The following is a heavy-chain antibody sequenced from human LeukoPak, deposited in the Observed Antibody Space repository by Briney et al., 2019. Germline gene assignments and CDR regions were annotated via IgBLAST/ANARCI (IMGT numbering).Heavy chain of an antibody. CDR3: ARVRGYSRDF. CDR2: ITGDNAHI. Sequence: GGSLRLSCAASGFTFSSYSMSWVRQAPGKGLDWVSSITGDNAHIFYADSVQGRFTISRDNAINSLYLQMSGLTAEDTAVYYCARVRGYSRDFWGQGTLVTVSS. V-gene: IGHV3-21*01. D-gene: IGHD5-12*01. J-gene: IGHJ4*02. CDR1: GFTFSSYS.